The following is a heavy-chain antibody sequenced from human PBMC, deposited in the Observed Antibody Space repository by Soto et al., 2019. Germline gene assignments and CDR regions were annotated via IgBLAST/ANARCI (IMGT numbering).Heavy chain of an antibody. Sequence: GGSLRLSCAASGFTFSSYGMHWVRQAPGKGLEWVAVIWYDGSNKYYADSVKGRFTISRDNSKNTLYLQMNSLRAEDTAVYYCARDLGEIIAAAGSSYYGMDVWGQGTTVTVSS. J-gene: IGHJ6*02. CDR3: ARDLGEIIAAAGSSYYGMDV. CDR1: GFTFSSYG. V-gene: IGHV3-33*01. CDR2: IWYDGSNK. D-gene: IGHD6-13*01.